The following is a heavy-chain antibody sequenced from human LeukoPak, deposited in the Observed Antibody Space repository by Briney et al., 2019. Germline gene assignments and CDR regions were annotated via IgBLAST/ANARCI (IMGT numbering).Heavy chain of an antibody. J-gene: IGHJ4*02. Sequence: SETLSLTCAVYGGSFSGCYWSWIRQPPGKGLEWIGEINHSGSTNYNPSLKSRVTISVDTSKNQFSLKLSSVTAADTAVYYCARGSGHCSGGSCYGDYWGQGTLVTVSS. V-gene: IGHV4-34*01. CDR2: INHSGST. CDR3: ARGSGHCSGGSCYGDY. CDR1: GGSFSGCY. D-gene: IGHD2-15*01.